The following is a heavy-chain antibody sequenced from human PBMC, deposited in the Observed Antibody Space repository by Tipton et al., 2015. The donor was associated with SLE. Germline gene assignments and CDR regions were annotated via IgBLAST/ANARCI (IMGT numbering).Heavy chain of an antibody. D-gene: IGHD7-27*01. J-gene: IGHJ1*01. CDR2: IPSDGRNK. V-gene: IGHV3-30*04. CDR1: GFTFSSYV. Sequence: SLRLSCAASGFTFSSYVMHWVRQAPGKGLEWVAVIPSDGRNKYYADSVKGRFTISRDNSKNTLYLQMNSLRAEDTAVYYCAREGNWAGEVGSWGRGALVTVSS. CDR3: AREGNWAGEVGS.